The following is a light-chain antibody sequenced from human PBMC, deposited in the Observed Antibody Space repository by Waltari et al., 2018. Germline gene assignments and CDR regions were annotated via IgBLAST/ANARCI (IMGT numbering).Light chain of an antibody. J-gene: IGKJ1*01. Sequence: EIVLTQSPGTLSLSPGERATLSCRASQSVSKYLAWYQQKPGQAPRLLIYDASTRATGIPDRFSCSGWGTDFSLTISRLEPEDFAVYYCQKYGTLPATFGQGTKVQ. V-gene: IGKV3-20*01. CDR3: QKYGTLPAT. CDR2: DAS. CDR1: QSVSKY.